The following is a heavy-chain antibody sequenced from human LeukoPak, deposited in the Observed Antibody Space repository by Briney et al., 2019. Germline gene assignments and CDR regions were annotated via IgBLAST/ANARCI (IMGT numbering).Heavy chain of an antibody. Sequence: GGSLRLSCAASGFTFTSYYMHWVRQAPGKGLVWVSRISGDGSNTIYADSVKGRFTISRDNAKNSLYLQMNSLRVEDTAVYYCARKKYYYDTSTYGWFDPWGQGISVTVSS. D-gene: IGHD3-22*01. CDR2: ISGDGSNT. V-gene: IGHV3-74*01. CDR1: GFTFTSYY. J-gene: IGHJ5*02. CDR3: ARKKYYYDTSTYGWFDP.